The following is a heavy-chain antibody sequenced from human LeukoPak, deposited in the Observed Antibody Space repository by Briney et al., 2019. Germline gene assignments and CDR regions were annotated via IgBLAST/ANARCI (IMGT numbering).Heavy chain of an antibody. D-gene: IGHD7-27*01. CDR1: GGSISSSDYY. CDR3: AREWGPSDANWFDP. V-gene: IGHV4-39*02. CDR2: IYYSGST. J-gene: IGHJ5*02. Sequence: PSETLSLTCTVSGGSISSSDYYWGWIGQPPGKELEWIGTIYYSGSTSYNPSLKSRVTISVDTSKNQFSLKLSSVTAADTAVYYCAREWGPSDANWFDPWGQGTLVTVSS.